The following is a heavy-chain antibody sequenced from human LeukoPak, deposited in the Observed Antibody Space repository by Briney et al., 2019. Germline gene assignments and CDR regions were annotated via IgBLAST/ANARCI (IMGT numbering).Heavy chain of an antibody. CDR2: INSDGSST. CDR3: ARVKATNYGMDV. J-gene: IGHJ6*02. V-gene: IGHV3-74*01. D-gene: IGHD5-24*01. Sequence: GGSLRLSCAASGFTFSSYWMHWVRQAPGKGLVWVSHINSDGSSTSYADSVKGRFTISRDNAKNTLYLQMNSLRAEDTAVYYCARVKATNYGMDVWGQGTTVTVSS. CDR1: GFTFSSYW.